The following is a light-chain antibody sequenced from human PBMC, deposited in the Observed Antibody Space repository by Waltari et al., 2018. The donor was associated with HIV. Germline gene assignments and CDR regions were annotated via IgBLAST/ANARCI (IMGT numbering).Light chain of an antibody. V-gene: IGKV3-11*01. Sequence: IVFPQSPATLSFSPGERATLSCRASQSVSSYLAWYQQKPGQAPRLLIYDASNRASGIPARFSGSGSGTDFTLTISSLEPEDFAVYYCQQRSNWIFTFGPGTKVDIK. CDR1: QSVSSY. J-gene: IGKJ3*01. CDR2: DAS. CDR3: QQRSNWIFT.